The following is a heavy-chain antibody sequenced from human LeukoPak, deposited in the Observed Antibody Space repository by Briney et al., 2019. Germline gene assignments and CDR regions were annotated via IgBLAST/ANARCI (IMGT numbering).Heavy chain of an antibody. V-gene: IGHV1-18*01. J-gene: IGHJ6*02. CDR1: GYTFTSYG. CDR3: ARDRPSSDGSGSYTYYYYYGMDV. CDR2: ISAYNSNT. Sequence: ASVKVSCKASGYTFTSYGISWVRQAPGQGLEWMGWISAYNSNTNYAQKLQGRVTMTTDTSTSTAYMELRSLRSDDTAVYYCARDRPSSDGSGSYTYYYYYGMDVWGQGTTVTVSS. D-gene: IGHD3-10*01.